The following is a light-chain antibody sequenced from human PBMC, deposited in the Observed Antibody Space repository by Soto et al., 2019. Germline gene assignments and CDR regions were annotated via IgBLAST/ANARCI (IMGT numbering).Light chain of an antibody. CDR1: NIGSKS. J-gene: IGLJ1*01. CDR2: YDS. CDR3: QVWDSSSHYV. Sequence: SYELTQSPSVSLAPGKTARITCGGNNIGSKSVHWYQQKPGQAPVLVIYYDSDRPSGIPERFSGSNSGNTATLTISRVEAGDEADYYCQVWDSSSHYVFGTGTKLTVL. V-gene: IGLV3-21*04.